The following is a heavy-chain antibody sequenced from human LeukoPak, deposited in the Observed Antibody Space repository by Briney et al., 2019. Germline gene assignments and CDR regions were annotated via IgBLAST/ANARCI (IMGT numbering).Heavy chain of an antibody. CDR2: ISSSSSYI. D-gene: IGHD5-24*01. J-gene: IGHJ6*02. Sequence: GGSLRLSCAASGFTFSSYSMNWVRQAPGKGLEWLSSISSSSSYIYYADSVKGRFTISRDHAKNSLYLQMNSLRAEDTAVYYCASVEMATTVYYYGMDVWGQGTTVTVSS. CDR3: ASVEMATTVYYYGMDV. V-gene: IGHV3-21*01. CDR1: GFTFSSYS.